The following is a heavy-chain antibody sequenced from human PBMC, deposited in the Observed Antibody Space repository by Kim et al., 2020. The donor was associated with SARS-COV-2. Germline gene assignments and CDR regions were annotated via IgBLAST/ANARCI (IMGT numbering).Heavy chain of an antibody. D-gene: IGHD7-27*01. CDR1: GGSVSSGNYY. Sequence: SETLSLTCTVSGGSVSSGNYYWSWIRQPPGKGLEWIGYIFYTGITNYSPSLKSRVTISLDTSKNQFSLNLTSMTAADTAVYYCAGVHTGLNYWGQGTLVTVSS. CDR3: AGVHTGLNY. V-gene: IGHV4-61*01. J-gene: IGHJ4*02. CDR2: IFYTGIT.